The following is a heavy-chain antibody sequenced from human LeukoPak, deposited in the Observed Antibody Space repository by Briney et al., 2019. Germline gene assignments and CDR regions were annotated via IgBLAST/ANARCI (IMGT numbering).Heavy chain of an antibody. CDR1: GGSISSSSYY. J-gene: IGHJ4*02. D-gene: IGHD3-3*02. Sequence: SETLSLTCTVSGGSISSSSYYWGWIRQPPGKGLEWIGSIYYSGSTYYNPSLKSRVTISVDTSKNQFSLKLSSVTAADTAVYYCASRPFSSLEWLSPFDYWGQGTLVTVSS. V-gene: IGHV4-39*01. CDR3: ASRPFSSLEWLSPFDY. CDR2: IYYSGST.